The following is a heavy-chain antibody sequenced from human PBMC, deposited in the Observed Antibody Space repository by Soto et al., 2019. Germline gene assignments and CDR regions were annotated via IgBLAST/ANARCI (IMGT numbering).Heavy chain of an antibody. CDR1: GYTFTSYG. CDR2: ISAYNGKT. CDR3: ETGIAAAVDFDY. J-gene: IGHJ4*02. D-gene: IGHD6-13*01. V-gene: IGHV1-18*03. Sequence: QVQLVQSGAEVKKPGASVKVSCKASGYTFTSYGISWVRQAPGQGLEWVGWISAYNGKTNYAQKLQGRVTMTTDTSTRTADMEPRSLSSDDMARYYCETGIAAAVDFDYWGQGALVTVSS.